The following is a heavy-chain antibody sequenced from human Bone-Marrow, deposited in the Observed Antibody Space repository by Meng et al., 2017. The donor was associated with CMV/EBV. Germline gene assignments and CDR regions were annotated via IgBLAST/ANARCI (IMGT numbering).Heavy chain of an antibody. CDR3: ARFKSAFDY. D-gene: IGHD6-25*01. CDR1: GLTVSSNF. CDR2: IFGGGGT. J-gene: IGHJ4*02. V-gene: IGHV3-66*01. Sequence: GGSLRLSCAASGLTVSSNFMTWVRQAPGKGLEWVSVIFGGGGTNYADSVKGRFTISRDNAKNSLYLQMNSLRAEDTAVYYCARFKSAFDYWGQGTLVTVSS.